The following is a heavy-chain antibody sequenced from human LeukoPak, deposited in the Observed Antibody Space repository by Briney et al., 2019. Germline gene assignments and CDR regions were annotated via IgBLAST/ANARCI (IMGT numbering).Heavy chain of an antibody. CDR3: AKDRPNYYGSNGHYYKLNGDC. D-gene: IGHD3-22*01. J-gene: IGHJ4*02. CDR1: GFTFSSYA. Sequence: HPGGSLRLSCAASGFTFSSYAMSWVRQAPGKWLEWVSSITSSGAATYYADSVKGRFTISRDNSDNTLYLQMNSLRAEDTAVYYCAKDRPNYYGSNGHYYKLNGDCWGQGTLVTVSS. V-gene: IGHV3-23*01. CDR2: ITSSGAAT.